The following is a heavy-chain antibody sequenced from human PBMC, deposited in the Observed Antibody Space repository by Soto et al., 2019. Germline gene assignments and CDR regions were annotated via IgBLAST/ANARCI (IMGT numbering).Heavy chain of an antibody. CDR2: IKSKTDGGTT. CDR1: GFTFSNAW. V-gene: IGHV3-15*01. D-gene: IGHD3-22*01. Sequence: PGGSLRLSCAASGFTFSNAWMSWVRQAPGKGLEWVGRIKSKTDGGTTDYAAPVKGRFTISRDDSKNTLYLQMNSLKTEDTAVYYCTTDKPDSSGYYPYYYYYGMDVWGQGTTVTVSS. CDR3: TTDKPDSSGYYPYYYYYGMDV. J-gene: IGHJ6*02.